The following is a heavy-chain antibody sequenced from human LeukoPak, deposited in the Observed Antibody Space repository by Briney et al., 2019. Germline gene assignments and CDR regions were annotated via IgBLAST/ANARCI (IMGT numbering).Heavy chain of an antibody. Sequence: GGSLRLSCAASGFTFSSYWMNWVRQAPGKGLVWVSRIASDGSSTTYADSVKGRFSISRDNAKNTLYLQMNSLRVEDTAVYYCARGTRYCSSTSCPFSPNYGMDVWGQGTTVTVSS. V-gene: IGHV3-74*01. CDR2: IASDGSST. J-gene: IGHJ6*02. D-gene: IGHD2-2*01. CDR1: GFTFSSYW. CDR3: ARGTRYCSSTSCPFSPNYGMDV.